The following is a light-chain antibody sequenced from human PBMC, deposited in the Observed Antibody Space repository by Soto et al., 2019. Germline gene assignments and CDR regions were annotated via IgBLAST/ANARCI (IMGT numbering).Light chain of an antibody. J-gene: IGKJ1*01. CDR2: RAS. V-gene: IGKV3-15*01. CDR1: QSVSST. CDR3: QQYNKWPPT. Sequence: MMTQSPATLSFSPGGRATLSCRASQSVSSTLAWYQQKPGQAPRLLIQRASTRATGIPARFSGSGSGTDFTLTISSLQSEDFAVYHCQQYNKWPPTFGQGTKVDIK.